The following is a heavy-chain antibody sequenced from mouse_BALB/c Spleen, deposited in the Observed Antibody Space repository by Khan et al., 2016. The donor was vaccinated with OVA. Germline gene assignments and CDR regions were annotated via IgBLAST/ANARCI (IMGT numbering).Heavy chain of an antibody. Sequence: VQLQESGPDLVKPSQSLSLTCTVTGYSITSGYSWHWIRQFPGNKLEWMGYIHYSGSTNYNPSLKSRISITRDTSKNQFFLQLNSVTTEDTATSYGASYYDYDWFAYWGQGTLVTVSA. CDR3: ASYYDYDWFAY. V-gene: IGHV3-1*02. D-gene: IGHD2-4*01. J-gene: IGHJ3*01. CDR1: GYSITSGYS. CDR2: IHYSGST.